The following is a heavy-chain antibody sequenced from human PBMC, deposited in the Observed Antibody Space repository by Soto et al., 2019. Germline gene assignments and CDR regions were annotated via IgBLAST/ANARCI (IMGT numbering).Heavy chain of an antibody. CDR1: GGSFSGHS. Sequence: SETVSLTCAVYGGSFSGHSWTWIRQSPGKGLEWIGDINHSGRVNYSPSLKSRVTISLDTSKNQFSLTLSAVTAADTAMYYCSTRAYDTNGYYRFAPWGKGTLVTVSS. J-gene: IGHJ5*01. V-gene: IGHV4-34*01. D-gene: IGHD3-22*01. CDR2: INHSGRV. CDR3: STRAYDTNGYYRFAP.